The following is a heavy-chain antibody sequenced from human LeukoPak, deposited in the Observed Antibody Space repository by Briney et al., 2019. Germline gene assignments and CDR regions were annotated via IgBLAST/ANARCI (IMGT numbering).Heavy chain of an antibody. CDR2: ISYDGSNK. CDR3: ATDRSSYSDY. J-gene: IGHJ4*02. Sequence: GGSLRLSCAASGFTFSSYPMHWVRQAPGKGLEWVTCISYDGSNKYYADSVKGRFTVSRDNSKNMLYLQMNSLRPDDTAVYYCATDRSSYSDYWGQGTLVTVTS. D-gene: IGHD6-13*01. CDR1: GFTFSSYP. V-gene: IGHV3-30-3*01.